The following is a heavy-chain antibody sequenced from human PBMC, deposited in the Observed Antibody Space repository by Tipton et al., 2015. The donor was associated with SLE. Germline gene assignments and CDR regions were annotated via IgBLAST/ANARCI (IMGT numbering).Heavy chain of an antibody. Sequence: TLSLTCTVSGGSISSSSYYWGWIRQPPGKGLEWIGSTYYSGSTYYNPSLKSRVTISVDTSKNQFSLKLSSVTAADTAVYYCARGRWYFDLWGRGTLVTVSS. CDR1: GGSISSSSYY. CDR2: TYYSGST. CDR3: ARGRWYFDL. V-gene: IGHV4-39*07. J-gene: IGHJ2*01.